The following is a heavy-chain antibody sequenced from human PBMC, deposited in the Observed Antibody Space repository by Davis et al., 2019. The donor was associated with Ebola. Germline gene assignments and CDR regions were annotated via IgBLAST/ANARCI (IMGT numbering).Heavy chain of an antibody. CDR2: ISAYNGNT. Sequence: ASVKVSCKASGYTFTSYGISWVRQAPGQGLEWMGWISAYNGNTNYAQKLQGRVTMTTDTSTSTAYMELRSLRSDDTAVYYCARGSGYYGSGSYRDYYYYYGMDVWGQGTTVTVSS. D-gene: IGHD3-10*01. J-gene: IGHJ6*02. CDR1: GYTFTSYG. V-gene: IGHV1-18*01. CDR3: ARGSGYYGSGSYRDYYYYYGMDV.